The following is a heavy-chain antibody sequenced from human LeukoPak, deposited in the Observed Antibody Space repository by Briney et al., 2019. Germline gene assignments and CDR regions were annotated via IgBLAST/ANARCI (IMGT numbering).Heavy chain of an antibody. V-gene: IGHV5-51*01. J-gene: IGHJ3*02. CDR1: GYSFTSYW. Sequence: GESLKISCKGSGYSFTSYWIGWVRQMPGKGLEWMGIIYPGDSDTRYSPSFQGQVTISADKSISTAYLQWSSLKASETAMYYCARFMGPYCGGDCYDAFDIWGQGTMVTVSS. CDR2: IYPGDSDT. CDR3: ARFMGPYCGGDCYDAFDI. D-gene: IGHD2-21*01.